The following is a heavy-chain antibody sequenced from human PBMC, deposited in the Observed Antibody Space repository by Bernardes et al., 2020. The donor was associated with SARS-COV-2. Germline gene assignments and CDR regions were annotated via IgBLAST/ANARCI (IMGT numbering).Heavy chain of an antibody. Sequence: GGFLSPSRAASGFTLSRYSMNWVRPAPGKGLEWVSSISSSSSYIYYADSVKGRFTISRDNAKNSLYLQMNSLRAEDTAVYYCARGLEKLYCSSTSCSYYYYGMDVWGQGTTVTVSS. V-gene: IGHV3-21*01. CDR1: GFTLSRYS. CDR2: ISSSSSYI. CDR3: ARGLEKLYCSSTSCSYYYYGMDV. J-gene: IGHJ6*02. D-gene: IGHD2-2*01.